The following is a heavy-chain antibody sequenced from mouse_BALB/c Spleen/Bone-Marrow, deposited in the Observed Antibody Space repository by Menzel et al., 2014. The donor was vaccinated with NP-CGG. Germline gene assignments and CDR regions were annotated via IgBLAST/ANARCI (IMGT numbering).Heavy chain of an antibody. D-gene: IGHD2-12*01. J-gene: IGHJ4*01. CDR2: INPGSGGT. Sequence: VPLQESAAELVRPGSSVKVSCKASGYAFTNYLIEWVKQRPGQGLEWIGVINPGSGGTNYNEEFKGKATLTADKSSSTAYMQLSSLTSDDSAVYFCAREKGLRRGAMDYWGQGPSVTASS. V-gene: IGHV1-54*01. CDR3: AREKGLRRGAMDY. CDR1: GYAFTNYL.